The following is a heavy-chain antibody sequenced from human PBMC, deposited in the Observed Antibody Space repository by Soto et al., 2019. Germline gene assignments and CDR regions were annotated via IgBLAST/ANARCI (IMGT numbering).Heavy chain of an antibody. CDR2: IYYGGTT. CDR3: AAKRLHCSGGNCSGAFEK. V-gene: IGHV4-4*02. Sequence: QGQLQESGTGLVKPSGHLSLTCGVSTDSFSSAFWLSWVRQPPGMGLEWIGEIYYGGTTNYNPSLKSRVTISEDKSKTQFSLKLSSVTAADTAVYYCAAKRLHCSGGNCSGAFEKWGPGTMVTVSS. CDR1: TDSFSSAFW. J-gene: IGHJ3*02. D-gene: IGHD2-15*01.